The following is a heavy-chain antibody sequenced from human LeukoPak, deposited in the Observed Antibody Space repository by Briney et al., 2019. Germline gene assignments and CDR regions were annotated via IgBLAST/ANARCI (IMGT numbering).Heavy chain of an antibody. CDR1: GFTFSSYA. CDR3: AKRAGGYCSSTSCYSAFDY. D-gene: IGHD2-2*01. V-gene: IGHV3-23*01. J-gene: IGHJ4*02. Sequence: GGSLRLSCAASGFTFSSYAMSWVRQAPGKGLEWVSAISGSGGSTYYADSVKGRFTISRDNSKNTLHLQMNSLRAEDTAVYYCAKRAGGYCSSTSCYSAFDYWGQGTLVTVSS. CDR2: ISGSGGST.